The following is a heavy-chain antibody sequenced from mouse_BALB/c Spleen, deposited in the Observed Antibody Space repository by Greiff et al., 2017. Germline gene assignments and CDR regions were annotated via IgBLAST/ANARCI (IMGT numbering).Heavy chain of an antibody. J-gene: IGHJ2*01. CDR1: GYTFSSYW. CDR2: ILPGRGST. Sequence: QVQLKQSGAELMKPGASVKISCKATGYTFSSYWIAWVKQRPGHGLEWIGEILPGRGSTNYNEKFKGKATFTADTSSNTAYMQLSSLTSEDSAVYDCARREGNYYFDYWGQGTTLTVSS. V-gene: IGHV1-9*01. CDR3: ARREGNYYFDY. D-gene: IGHD2-1*01.